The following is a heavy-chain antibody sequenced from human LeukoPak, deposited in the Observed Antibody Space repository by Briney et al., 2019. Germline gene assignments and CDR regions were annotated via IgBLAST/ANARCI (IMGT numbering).Heavy chain of an antibody. J-gene: IGHJ4*02. D-gene: IGHD5-12*01. CDR1: GLTFSDAW. CDR2: IRNDRIT. V-gene: IGHV3-15*01. Sequence: GESLRLSCVLSGLTFSDAWMSWVRQAPGKGLEWVGRIRNDRITDYAAPVKGRFTISRDDSKNTLYLQMNSLKTEDTAVYYCTTDLFGSGYDLNYFDYWGQGTLVTVSS. CDR3: TTDLFGSGYDLNYFDY.